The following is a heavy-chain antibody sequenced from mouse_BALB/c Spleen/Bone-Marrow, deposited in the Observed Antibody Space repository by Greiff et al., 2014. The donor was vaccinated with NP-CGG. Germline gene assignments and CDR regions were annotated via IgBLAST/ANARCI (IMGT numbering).Heavy chain of an antibody. J-gene: IGHJ3*01. CDR1: GYAFTSYV. CDR3: ARRGYRYDGFAY. CDR2: INPYNDGT. V-gene: IGHV1-14*01. D-gene: IGHD2-14*01. Sequence: VQLQQSGPELVKPGASVKMSCKASGYAFTSYVMHWVKQKPGQGLEWIGYINPYNDGTKYNEKFKGKATLTSDKSSSTAYMEXXXXXXEDSAVYYCARRGYRYDGFAYWGQGTLVTVSA.